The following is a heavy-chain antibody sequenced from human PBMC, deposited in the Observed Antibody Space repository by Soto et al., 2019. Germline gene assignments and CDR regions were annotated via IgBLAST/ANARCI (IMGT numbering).Heavy chain of an antibody. CDR1: GGSIDRSNYY. CDR2: TYYNGNA. J-gene: IGHJ4*02. Sequence: QLQLQESGPGLVKPSETLSLTCTVSGGSIDRSNYYWDWIRQPPGKGLEWIGTTYYNGNAYYNPTLKSRVTMSVDTSKNQFSLKLISVTAADTAVYYCARHFVAVAIKGWGYWGQGTLVTVSS. V-gene: IGHV4-39*01. D-gene: IGHD3-22*01. CDR3: ARHFVAVAIKGWGY.